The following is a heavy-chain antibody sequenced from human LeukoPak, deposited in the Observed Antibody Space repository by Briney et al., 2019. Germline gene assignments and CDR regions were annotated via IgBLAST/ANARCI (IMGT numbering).Heavy chain of an antibody. CDR2: IYWDDDK. CDR1: GFSLSTSGVG. D-gene: IGHD4-11*01. V-gene: IGHV2-5*02. CDR3: THISTTVTTD. Sequence: SGPTLVNPTQTLTLTCTFSGFSLSTSGVGVGWVRQPPGKALEWLALIYWDDDKRYSPSLKSRLAITKDTSKNQVVLTMTDMGPVDTATYYCTHISTTVTTDWGQGTLVTVSS. J-gene: IGHJ4*02.